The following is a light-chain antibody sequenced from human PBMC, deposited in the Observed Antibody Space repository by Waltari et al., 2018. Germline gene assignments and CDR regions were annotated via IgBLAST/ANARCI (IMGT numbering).Light chain of an antibody. CDR1: SGSIATHY. Sequence: NFMLTQPLSVSESPGKTLTIPCTRSSGSIATHYVQWYQPRPGSSPTAVIYEDHQRPSGVPDRFSGSIDSSSNSASLTISGLKTEDEADYYCQSYDNRNHWVFGGGTKLTVL. J-gene: IGLJ3*02. V-gene: IGLV6-57*01. CDR3: QSYDNRNHWV. CDR2: EDH.